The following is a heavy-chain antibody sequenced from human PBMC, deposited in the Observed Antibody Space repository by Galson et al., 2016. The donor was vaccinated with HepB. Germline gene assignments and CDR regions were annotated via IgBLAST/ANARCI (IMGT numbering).Heavy chain of an antibody. CDR1: GYIFIDYW. J-gene: IGHJ6*03. D-gene: IGHD5-12*01. Sequence: QSGAEVKKPGESLRISCEASGYIFIDYWISWVRQVPGKGLEWVGTLGPRGDYRSNSPASQGHVSISIDNSVTTAYLQWNSLKAADTAVYYCARHDLGATGFFYLDVWGNGTTVTVSS. CDR3: ARHDLGATGFFYLDV. CDR2: LGPRGDYR. V-gene: IGHV5-10-1*01.